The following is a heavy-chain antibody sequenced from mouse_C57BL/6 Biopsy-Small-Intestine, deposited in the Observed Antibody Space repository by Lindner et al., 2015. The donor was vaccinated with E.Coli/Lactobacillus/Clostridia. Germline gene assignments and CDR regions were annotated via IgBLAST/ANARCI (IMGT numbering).Heavy chain of an antibody. D-gene: IGHD2-4*01. J-gene: IGHJ1*03. CDR1: GYTFTGYY. Sequence: SVKVSCKAFGYTFTGYYLHWVRQAPGQGLEWMGRINPNSGGTKFAQEFQGRVTMTRDTSISTVYMELSRLRSDDTAVYYCARQDYGFWSGLYYYYMDVWGKGTTVTVSS. CDR3: ARQDYGFWSGLYYYYMDV. V-gene: IGHV1-72*04. CDR2: INPNSGGT.